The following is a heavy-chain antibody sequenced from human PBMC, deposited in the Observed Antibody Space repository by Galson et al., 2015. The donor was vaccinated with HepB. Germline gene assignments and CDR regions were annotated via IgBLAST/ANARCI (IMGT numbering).Heavy chain of an antibody. D-gene: IGHD2-21*02. Sequence: SLRLSCAASGFTFSGSAMHWVRQASGKGLEWVGRIRSKANSYATAYAASVKGRFTISRDDSKNTAYVQMNSLKTEDTAVYYGTRPTGGDSWGQGTLVTVSS. CDR1: GFTFSGSA. J-gene: IGHJ1*01. CDR3: TRPTGGDS. V-gene: IGHV3-73*01. CDR2: IRSKANSYAT.